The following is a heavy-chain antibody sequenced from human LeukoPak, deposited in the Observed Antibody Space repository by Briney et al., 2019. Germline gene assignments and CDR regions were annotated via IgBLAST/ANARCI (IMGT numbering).Heavy chain of an antibody. CDR2: IYSSGST. CDR3: ARYASGSYYFDY. D-gene: IGHD3-3*01. Sequence: SETLSLTCTVSGGSISSSSYYWGWIRQPPGKGLEWIGSIYSSGSTIYNPSLKSRVTISLDTSKNQFSLKLSSVTAADTAVYYCARYASGSYYFDYWGQGTLVTVSS. J-gene: IGHJ4*02. V-gene: IGHV4-39*07. CDR1: GGSISSSSYY.